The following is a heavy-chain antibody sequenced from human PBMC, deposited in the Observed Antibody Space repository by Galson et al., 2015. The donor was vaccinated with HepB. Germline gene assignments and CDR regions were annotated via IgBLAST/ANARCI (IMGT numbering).Heavy chain of an antibody. CDR3: ARGGGSPDY. V-gene: IGHV4-39*07. CDR1: GVSINSGDYY. J-gene: IGHJ4*02. CDR2: FYYSGIT. D-gene: IGHD2-15*01. Sequence: ETLSLTCTVSGVSINSGDYYWGWIRQPPGKGLEWIGSFYYSGITYYNPSLKSRVTISVDTSKSQFSLKLSSVTAADTAVYYCARGGGSPDYWGQGTLVTVSS.